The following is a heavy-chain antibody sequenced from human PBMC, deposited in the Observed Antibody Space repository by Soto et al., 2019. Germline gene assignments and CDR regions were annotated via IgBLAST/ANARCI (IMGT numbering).Heavy chain of an antibody. V-gene: IGHV1-58*01. CDR2: LVIGSGST. J-gene: IGHJ4*02. CDR1: GFMFTTSS. CDR3: VTSSGAYYVGFDF. D-gene: IGHD3-10*01. Sequence: ASVKVSCKATGFMFTTSSVQWVRQTRGRRLEWIGWLVIGSGSTKYAQKFQERVTITSDVSTSTAYMDLSSLRSEDTAVYYCVTSSGAYYVGFDFWGQGTPVTVSS.